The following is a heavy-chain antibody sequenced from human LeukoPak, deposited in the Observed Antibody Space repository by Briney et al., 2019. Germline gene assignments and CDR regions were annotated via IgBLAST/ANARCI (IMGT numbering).Heavy chain of an antibody. V-gene: IGHV4-59*12. CDR3: ARCGSGSYYSFDY. Sequence: SETLSLTCTVSGGSISGFYWSWIRQPPGRGLEWIGYVYYSGSTNYNPSFKSRVTISVDTSKNQFSLKLSSVTAADTAVYYCARCGSGSYYSFDYWGQGTLVTVSS. CDR1: GGSISGFY. J-gene: IGHJ4*02. CDR2: VYYSGST. D-gene: IGHD3-10*01.